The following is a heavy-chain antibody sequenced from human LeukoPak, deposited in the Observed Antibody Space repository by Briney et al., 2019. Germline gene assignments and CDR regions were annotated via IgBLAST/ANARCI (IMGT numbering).Heavy chain of an antibody. CDR2: ISYDGSNK. V-gene: IGHV3-30*04. CDR3: ARAPLDIVVAVAATAYGMDV. D-gene: IGHD2-15*01. J-gene: IGHJ6*02. Sequence: GGSLRLSCAASGFTFSSYAMHWVRQAPGKGLEWVAVISYDGSNKYYADSVKGRFTISRDNSKNTLYLQMNSLRAEDTAVYYCARAPLDIVVAVAATAYGMDVWGQGTTVTVSS. CDR1: GFTFSSYA.